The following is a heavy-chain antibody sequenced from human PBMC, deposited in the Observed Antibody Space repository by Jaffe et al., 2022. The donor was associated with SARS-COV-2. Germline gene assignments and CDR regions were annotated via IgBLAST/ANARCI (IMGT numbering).Heavy chain of an antibody. J-gene: IGHJ6*03. Sequence: QVQLVQSGAEVKKPGASVKVSCKASGYTFTTYVMHWVRQAPGQRLEWMGWINAGNGNTKYSQKFQGRVTITRDTSASTAYMELSSLRSEDTAVYYCARNGVPGAMNSYYYYYMDVWGKGTTVTVSS. D-gene: IGHD2-2*01. CDR1: GYTFTTYV. V-gene: IGHV1-3*01. CDR3: ARNGVPGAMNSYYYYYMDV. CDR2: INAGNGNT.